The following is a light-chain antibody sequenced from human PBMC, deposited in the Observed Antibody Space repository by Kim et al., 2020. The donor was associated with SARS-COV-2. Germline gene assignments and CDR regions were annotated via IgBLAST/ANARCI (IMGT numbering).Light chain of an antibody. Sequence: ALGQTVRITCQGDSLRRYYASWYQQKSGQAPVLVIYGKNNRSSGIPDRVSGSSSGNTASLTITGAQAEDEADYYCHSRDSSNNHLFGGGTQLTVL. J-gene: IGLJ3*02. V-gene: IGLV3-19*01. CDR3: HSRDSSNNHL. CDR2: GKN. CDR1: SLRRYY.